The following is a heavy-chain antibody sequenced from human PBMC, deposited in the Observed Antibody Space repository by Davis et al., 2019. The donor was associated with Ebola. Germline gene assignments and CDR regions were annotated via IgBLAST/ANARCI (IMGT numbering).Heavy chain of an antibody. V-gene: IGHV4-59*08. Sequence: MPSETLSLTCTASGCSIIGYYWSWIRQPPGKGLEWIGYIYYSGTTNYNPSLKSRVAISLDTSRNQFSLRLSSVTAADTAVYYCARHSPSSAFDIWGQGTMLTVSS. CDR1: GCSIIGYY. J-gene: IGHJ3*02. D-gene: IGHD2-2*01. CDR2: IYYSGTT. CDR3: ARHSPSSAFDI.